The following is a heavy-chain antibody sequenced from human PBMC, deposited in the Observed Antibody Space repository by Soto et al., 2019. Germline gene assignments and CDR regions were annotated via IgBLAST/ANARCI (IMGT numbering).Heavy chain of an antibody. Sequence: PSETLSLTCTVPGGSISSSSYYWGWIRQPPGKALEWIGSIYYSGSTYYNPSLKSRVPISVDTSKNQFSLKLSSVSAADTAVYYCATYATVTLIPYYYYGMDVWGQGTTVTVSS. CDR3: ATYATVTLIPYYYYGMDV. CDR2: IYYSGST. V-gene: IGHV4-39*01. CDR1: GGSISSSSYY. J-gene: IGHJ6*02. D-gene: IGHD4-4*01.